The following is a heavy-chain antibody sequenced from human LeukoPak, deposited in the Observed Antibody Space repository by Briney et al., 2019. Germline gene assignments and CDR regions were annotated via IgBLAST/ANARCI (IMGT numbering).Heavy chain of an antibody. D-gene: IGHD3-22*01. CDR3: AGTYYYDSSGYYHYAL. Sequence: PSETLSLTCTVSGGSISSHYWSWIRQPPGKGLEWIGYIYYIVSTNYNPSLKSRFTISVDTSKNQSSLKLSSVTAADTAVYYWAGTYYYDSSGYYHYALWGQGTLVTVSS. CDR2: IYYIVST. V-gene: IGHV4-59*11. CDR1: GGSISSHY. J-gene: IGHJ4*02.